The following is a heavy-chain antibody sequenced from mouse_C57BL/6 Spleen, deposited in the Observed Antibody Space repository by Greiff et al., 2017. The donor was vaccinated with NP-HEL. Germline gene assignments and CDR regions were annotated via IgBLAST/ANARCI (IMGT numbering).Heavy chain of an antibody. Sequence: VMLVESGGGLVKPGGSLKLSCAASGFTFSSYAMSWVRQTPEKSLEWVATISDGGSYTYYPDNVKGRFTISRDNAKNNLYLQMSHLKSEDTAMYYCAASFITTVVPYFGYWGQGTTLTVSS. J-gene: IGHJ2*01. V-gene: IGHV5-4*03. CDR2: ISDGGSYT. CDR3: AASFITTVVPYFGY. CDR1: GFTFSSYA. D-gene: IGHD1-1*01.